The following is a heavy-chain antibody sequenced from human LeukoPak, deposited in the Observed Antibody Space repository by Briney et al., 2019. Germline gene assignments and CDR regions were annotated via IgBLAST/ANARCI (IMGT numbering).Heavy chain of an antibody. CDR2: IYYSGST. J-gene: IGHJ4*02. V-gene: IGHV4-59*01. CDR3: ARGGDTGGFDY. D-gene: IGHD5-18*01. CDR1: GGSISSYY. Sequence: PSETLSLTSTVSGGSISSYYWSWIRQPPGKGLEWIGYIYYSGSTNYNPSLKSRVTISVDTSKNQFSLKLSSVTAADTAVYYCARGGDTGGFDYWGQGTLVTVSS.